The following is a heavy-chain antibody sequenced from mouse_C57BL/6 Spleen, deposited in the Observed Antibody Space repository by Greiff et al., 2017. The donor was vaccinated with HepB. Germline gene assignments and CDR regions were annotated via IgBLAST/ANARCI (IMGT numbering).Heavy chain of an antibody. CDR2: ISYDGSN. CDR3: ARQGYDGYY. Sequence: EVKLQESGPGLVKPSQSLSLTCSVTGYSITSGYYWNWIRQFPGNKLEWMGYISYDGSNNYNPSLKNRISITRDTSKNQFFLKLNSVTTEDTATYYCARQGYDGYYYGQGTTLTVSS. D-gene: IGHD2-3*01. CDR1: GYSITSGYY. V-gene: IGHV3-6*01. J-gene: IGHJ2*01.